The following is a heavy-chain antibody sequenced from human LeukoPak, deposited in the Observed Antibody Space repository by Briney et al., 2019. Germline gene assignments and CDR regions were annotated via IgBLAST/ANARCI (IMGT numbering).Heavy chain of an antibody. V-gene: IGHV3-30*02. J-gene: IGHJ4*02. Sequence: GGSLRLSCAASGFTFSSSGMHWVRQAPGKGREWVALIRSDGSNKYYADSGKGRFTVSRDNSKDTLYLQMNSLRPDDTAVYYCAKDIPSSSWYLGYWGQGTLVTVSS. CDR3: AKDIPSSSWYLGY. CDR1: GFTFSSSG. D-gene: IGHD6-13*01. CDR2: IRSDGSNK.